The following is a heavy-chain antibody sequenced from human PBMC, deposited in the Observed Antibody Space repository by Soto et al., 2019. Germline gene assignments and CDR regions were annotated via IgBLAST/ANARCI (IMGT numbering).Heavy chain of an antibody. Sequence: SLKLACFFCGSPFEEYAMHGAREVPGQGLEWVSGIYSDDHRTAYADSVKGRFTISRDDAKNSLYLQMNSLRPEDTAFYYCIKDTTPGELDYWGRPIPVTVSS. CDR1: GSPFEEYA. J-gene: IGHJ4*02. CDR2: IYSDDHRT. V-gene: IGHV3-9*01. D-gene: IGHD4-17*01. CDR3: IKDTTPGELDY.